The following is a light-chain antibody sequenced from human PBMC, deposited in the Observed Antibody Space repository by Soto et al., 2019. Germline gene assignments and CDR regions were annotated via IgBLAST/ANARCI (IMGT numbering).Light chain of an antibody. CDR3: QQYAYSPVT. Sequence: EIVLTQSPGTLSLSPGERATLSCRASPSVSSSSLAWYQQKPGQAPRLLMYGASTRATDIPERFSGSGSGTDFTLIISRLEPEDFEVYYCQQYAYSPVTFGQGTKVEIK. CDR2: GAS. J-gene: IGKJ1*01. V-gene: IGKV3-20*01. CDR1: PSVSSSS.